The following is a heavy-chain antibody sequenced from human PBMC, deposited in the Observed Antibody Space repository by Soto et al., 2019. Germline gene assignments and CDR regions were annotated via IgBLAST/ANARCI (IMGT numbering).Heavy chain of an antibody. J-gene: IGHJ4*02. D-gene: IGHD1-26*01. CDR1: GFTFDTYA. V-gene: IGHV3-30-3*01. Sequence: QVHLVESGGGVVQPGRSLRLSCSASGFTFDTYAMHWVRRTPGKGLELMTIISDDGGKIYYTDYVRGRFTVSRDNPKSTLYLQMNSLRFEDTGIYYCVRARSGSSDYWGPGTIVTVSS. CDR2: ISDDGGKI. CDR3: VRARSGSSDY.